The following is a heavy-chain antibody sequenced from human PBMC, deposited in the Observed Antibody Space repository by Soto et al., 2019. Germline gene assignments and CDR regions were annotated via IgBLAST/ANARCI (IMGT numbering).Heavy chain of an antibody. D-gene: IGHD1-7*01. CDR2: INPDGRIT. Sequence: EVQLVESGGGLVQPGGSLRLSCAASGFTFRSHWMHWVRQAPDKGLVWVSQINPDGRITTYADSVNGRFTFSRDNAKNTLYLQMNSLRVEDTAIYYCAKYSELPYEAYLQQWGQGTLVTVSS. V-gene: IGHV3-74*01. J-gene: IGHJ1*01. CDR1: GFTFRSHW. CDR3: AKYSELPYEAYLQQ.